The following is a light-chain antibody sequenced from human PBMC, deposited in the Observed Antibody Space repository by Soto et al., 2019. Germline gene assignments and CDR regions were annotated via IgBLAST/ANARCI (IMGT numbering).Light chain of an antibody. Sequence: DIQMTQPPSSLSAAVVDRATITCRASQSISTYLNWYQQKPGKAPNLLIHAASSLQSGVPSRFSGSGSGTVFTLTIISLQPEDFATDYCQQSYSAPPWTFGQGTKV. CDR1: QSISTY. J-gene: IGKJ1*01. CDR2: AAS. V-gene: IGKV1-39*01. CDR3: QQSYSAPPWT.